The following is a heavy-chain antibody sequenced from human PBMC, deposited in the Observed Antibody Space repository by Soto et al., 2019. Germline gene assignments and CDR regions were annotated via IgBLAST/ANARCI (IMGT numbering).Heavy chain of an antibody. CDR2: FDPEDGET. D-gene: IGHD3-10*01. CDR3: ATDSAYYYGSGRFDP. J-gene: IGHJ5*02. CDR1: GYTLTELS. Sequence: GASVKVSCKVSGYTLTELSMHWVRQAPGKGLEWMGGFDPEDGETIYAQKFQGRVTMNEDTSTDTAYMELSSLRSEDTAVYYCATDSAYYYGSGRFDPWGQGTLVTVSS. V-gene: IGHV1-24*01.